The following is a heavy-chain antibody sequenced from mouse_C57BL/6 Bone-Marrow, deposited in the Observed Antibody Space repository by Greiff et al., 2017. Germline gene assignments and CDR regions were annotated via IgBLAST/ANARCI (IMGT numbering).Heavy chain of an antibody. CDR2: IYPGAGGT. CDR1: GYAFSSSW. D-gene: IGHD2-4*01. Sequence: VQLQESGPELVKPGASVKISCKASGYAFSSSWMNWVKQRPGKGLEWIGCIYPGAGGTNYNGKFKGKATLTADKSSSTAYLELLSLTSEDSAVYFGEREGLRRAIDHWGQGTTLTVSS. CDR3: EREGLRRAIDH. V-gene: IGHV1-82*01. J-gene: IGHJ2*01.